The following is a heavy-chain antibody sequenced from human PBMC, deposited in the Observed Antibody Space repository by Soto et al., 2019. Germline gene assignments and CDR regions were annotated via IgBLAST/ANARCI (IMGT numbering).Heavy chain of an antibody. CDR3: AKKRVLVPAMYHFDY. CDR2: ISGDGGTT. J-gene: IGHJ4*02. V-gene: IGHV3-23*01. CDR1: GFTFSSYA. Sequence: EVQLLESGGGLVQPGGSLRLSCAASGFTFSSYAMNWVRQAPGKGLEWVSIISGDGGTTSYADSVKGRFTISRDNSKNTLYLQMISLRAEDTAVYYCAKKRVLVPAMYHFDYWGQGTLVTVSS. D-gene: IGHD2-2*01.